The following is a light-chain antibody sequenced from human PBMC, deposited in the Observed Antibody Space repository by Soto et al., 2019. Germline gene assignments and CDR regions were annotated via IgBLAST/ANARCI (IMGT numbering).Light chain of an antibody. CDR3: HQYHYWWT. CDR1: QSVSGH. Sequence: ERGMTQSPSTLSVSPGERVALSFRASQSVSGHLAWYQQKPGQAPRLIISGASTRATGIPARFSGRGSGTEFTLTISSLQSEDSAVYYCHQYHYWWTFGQGTKVDIK. CDR2: GAS. V-gene: IGKV3-15*01. J-gene: IGKJ1*01.